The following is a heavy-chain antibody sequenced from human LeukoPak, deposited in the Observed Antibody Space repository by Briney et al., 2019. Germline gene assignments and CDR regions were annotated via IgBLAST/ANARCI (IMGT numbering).Heavy chain of an antibody. V-gene: IGHV3-66*01. D-gene: IGHD6-6*01. J-gene: IGHJ4*02. CDR2: IYSGGST. Sequence: PGGSLRLSCAASGFTVSSNYMSWVRQAPGKGLEWVSVIYSGGSTYYADSVKGRFTISRDNSKNTLYLQMNSLRAEDTAVYYCARDFSYSSSGVFDYWGQGTLVTVSS. CDR1: GFTVSSNY. CDR3: ARDFSYSSSGVFDY.